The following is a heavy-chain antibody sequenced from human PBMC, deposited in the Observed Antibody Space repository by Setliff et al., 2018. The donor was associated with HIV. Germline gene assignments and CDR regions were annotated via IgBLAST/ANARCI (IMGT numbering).Heavy chain of an antibody. J-gene: IGHJ6*03. CDR3: ARGRAYSSGWGLLRNYYMDV. CDR2: INHSGST. D-gene: IGHD6-19*01. V-gene: IGHV4-34*01. CDR1: GESFSGYY. Sequence: SLTCAVYGESFSGYYWTWIRQSPGKGLEWIGEINHSGSTNYNPPLKSRVTISVDTSKNQFSLKLHSMTAADTAVYFCARGRAYSSGWGLLRNYYMDVWGKGTTVTVSS.